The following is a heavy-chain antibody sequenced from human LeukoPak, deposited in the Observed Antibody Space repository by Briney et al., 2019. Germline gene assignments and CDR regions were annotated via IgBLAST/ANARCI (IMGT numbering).Heavy chain of an antibody. CDR2: MNPNSGNT. V-gene: IGHV1-8*02. CDR1: GDTFIIND. Sequence: GASVKVSCTASGDTFIINDINWVRQATGQGLEWMGWMNPNSGNTGYAQKFQGRVTMTRNISITTAYMELTDLRSEDTAVYYCARVTAAGTWTFDIWGQGTTVTVSS. CDR3: ARVTAAGTWTFDI. D-gene: IGHD6-13*01. J-gene: IGHJ3*02.